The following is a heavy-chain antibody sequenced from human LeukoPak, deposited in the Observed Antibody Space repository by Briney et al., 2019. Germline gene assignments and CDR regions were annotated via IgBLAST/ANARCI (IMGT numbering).Heavy chain of an antibody. J-gene: IGHJ4*02. CDR2: INPYSGDT. Sequence: ASVKVSCTASGYTFTGYHIHWVRQAPGQGLEWMGRINPYSGDTNFAQKFQGRDTITTDTSITTAFMDLSSLTPDATAVYFYARDQGSLTRSWYTGYWGQGTQVTVSS. D-gene: IGHD6-13*01. CDR1: GYTFTGYH. V-gene: IGHV1-2*06. CDR3: ARDQGSLTRSWYTGY.